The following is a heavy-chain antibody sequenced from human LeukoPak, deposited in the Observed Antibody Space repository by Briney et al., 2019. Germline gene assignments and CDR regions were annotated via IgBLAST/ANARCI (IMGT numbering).Heavy chain of an antibody. Sequence: PGGSLRLSCAASVFIVSSNYMAWVRQAPGKGLEWVSVLYSGGTTYYADSVKGRFTISRDNAKNSLYLQMNSLRAEDTAVYYCARGPRPAAVYYYYMDVWGKGTTVTVSS. J-gene: IGHJ6*03. D-gene: IGHD2-2*01. CDR1: VFIVSSNY. CDR3: ARGPRPAAVYYYYMDV. CDR2: LYSGGTT. V-gene: IGHV3-66*01.